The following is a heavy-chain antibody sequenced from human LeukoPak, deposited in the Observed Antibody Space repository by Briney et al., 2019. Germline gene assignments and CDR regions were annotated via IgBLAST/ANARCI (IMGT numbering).Heavy chain of an antibody. CDR2: IRYDGSNK. CDR3: AKCVVLRYSGTYYMDV. D-gene: IGHD3-9*01. J-gene: IGHJ6*03. CDR1: GFTFSSYG. Sequence: GGALRLFCAASGFTFSSYGTHWVRQAPGKGLEWVAFIRYDGSNKYYADSVKGRFTISRDNSKNTLYLQMNSVRAEDTAVYYCAKCVVLRYSGTYYMDVWGKGTTVTISS. V-gene: IGHV3-30*02.